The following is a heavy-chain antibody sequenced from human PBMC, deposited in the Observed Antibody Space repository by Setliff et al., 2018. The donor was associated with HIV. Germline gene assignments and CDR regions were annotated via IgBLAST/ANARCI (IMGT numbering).Heavy chain of an antibody. CDR2: IKQDGSEK. D-gene: IGHD4-4*01. CDR3: VRDITTCWDV. CDR1: GLPFYNYW. J-gene: IGHJ6*02. V-gene: IGHV3-7*01. Sequence: PGGSLRLSCVASGLPFYNYWMTWLRRAPGRGLEWVANIKQDGSEKYYVDSVKGRFTISRDNAKNSVFLQMNSLRAEDTAVYYCVRDITTCWDVWGQGTTVTVS.